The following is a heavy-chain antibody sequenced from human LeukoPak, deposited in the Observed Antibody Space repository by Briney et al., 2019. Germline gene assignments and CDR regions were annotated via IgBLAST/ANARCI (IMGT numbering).Heavy chain of an antibody. CDR1: GFTFGSFW. V-gene: IGHV3-7*03. CDR3: TRQTERDAYNRY. Sequence: GGSLDLSCVASGFTFGSFWMSWVGKPPGKGLDWVANTRQDGSVQNYVDSVKGRFTISRDNAKNSVYLQLNSLRAEDTAVYYCTRQTERDAYNRYWGQGTLVTVSS. J-gene: IGHJ4*02. CDR2: TRQDGSVQ. D-gene: IGHD5-24*01.